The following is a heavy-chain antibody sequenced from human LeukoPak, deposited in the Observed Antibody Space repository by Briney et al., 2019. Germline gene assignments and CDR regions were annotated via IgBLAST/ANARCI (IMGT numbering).Heavy chain of an antibody. V-gene: IGHV3-64*01. D-gene: IGHD3-3*02. J-gene: IGHJ6*03. CDR2: IGSNGGGT. CDR3: ARGHFWSGYTYPDYYYYMDV. CDR1: GFTFSRYA. Sequence: QPGGSLRLSCTASGFTFSRYALHWVRQAPGKGLEYVSGIGSNGGGTHYANSVEGRFTISRDNSRNTLFLHMGSLRAEDMAVYYCARGHFWSGYTYPDYYYYMDVWGKGTTVTVSS.